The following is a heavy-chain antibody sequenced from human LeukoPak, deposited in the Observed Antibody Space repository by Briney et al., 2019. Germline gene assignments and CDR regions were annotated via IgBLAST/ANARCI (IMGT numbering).Heavy chain of an antibody. CDR3: ARVCPYYDYVWGSYRYTPPSGWFDP. CDR2: INHSGST. J-gene: IGHJ5*02. V-gene: IGHV4-34*01. CDR1: GGSFSGYY. D-gene: IGHD3-16*02. Sequence: SETLSLTCPVYGGSFSGYYWSWIRQPPGKGLEWIGEINHSGSTNYNPSLKSPVTISVDTSKNQFSLKLGSVTAADTAVYYCARVCPYYDYVWGSYRYTPPSGWFDPWGQGTLVTVSS.